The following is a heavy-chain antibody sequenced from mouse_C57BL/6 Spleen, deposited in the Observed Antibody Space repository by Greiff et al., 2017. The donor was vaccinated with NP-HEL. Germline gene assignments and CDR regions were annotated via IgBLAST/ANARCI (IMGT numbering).Heavy chain of an antibody. V-gene: IGHV14-4*01. Sequence: VQLQQSGAELVRPGASVKLSCTASGFNIKDDYMHWVKQRPEQGLEWIGWIDPENGDTEYASKFQGKATITADTSSNTAYLQLSCLTSEDTDVSAFTGIYYDYDAWFAYWGQGTLVTVSA. CDR2: IDPENGDT. J-gene: IGHJ3*01. D-gene: IGHD2-4*01. CDR1: GFNIKDDY. CDR3: TGIYYDYDAWFAY.